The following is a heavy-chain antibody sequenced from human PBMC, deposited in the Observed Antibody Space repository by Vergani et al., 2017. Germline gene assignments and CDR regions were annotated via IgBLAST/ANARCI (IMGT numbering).Heavy chain of an antibody. V-gene: IGHV1-18*01. CDR3: ARDVPLPPPMVRGVSEYYYGMDV. CDR1: GYTFTSYG. Sequence: QVQLVQSGAEVKKPGASVKVSCKASGYTFTSYGISWVRQAPGQGLEWMGWISAYNGNTNYAQKLQGRVTMTTATSTSTAYMELRSLRSDDTAVYYCARDVPLPPPMVRGVSEYYYGMDVWGQGTTVTVSS. D-gene: IGHD3-10*01. CDR2: ISAYNGNT. J-gene: IGHJ6*02.